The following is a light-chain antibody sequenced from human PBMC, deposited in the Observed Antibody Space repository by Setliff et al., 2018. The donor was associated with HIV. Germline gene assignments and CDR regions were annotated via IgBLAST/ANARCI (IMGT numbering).Light chain of an antibody. CDR1: RSDVGSYYY. CDR2: DVT. J-gene: IGLJ2*01. CDR3: SSYTSGTTRVV. V-gene: IGLV2-14*03. Sequence: QSALTQPRSVSGSPGQSVNISCTGTRSDVGSYYYVSWYRHHPGKVPKVLIYDVTNRPAGLSNRFSGSKSGNTASLTISGLQAEDEADYYCSSYTSGTTRVVFGGGTKVTVL.